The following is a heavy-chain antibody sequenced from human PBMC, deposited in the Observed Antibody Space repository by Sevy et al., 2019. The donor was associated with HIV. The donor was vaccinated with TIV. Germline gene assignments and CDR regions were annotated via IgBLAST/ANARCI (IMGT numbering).Heavy chain of an antibody. J-gene: IGHJ5*02. CDR1: GGSLISATYS. CDR2: IFHSGTT. V-gene: IGHV4-30-2*01. D-gene: IGHD3-16*02. CDR3: ARASLRLGELSPNWLAP. Sequence: SETLSLTCTVSGGSLISATYSWSWIRRPPGQGLEWMGNIFHSGTTHYNPSLNGRFSMSMDTSRSQFALRLTSVTAADTAIYYCARASLRLGELSPNWLAPWGQGTHVTVSS.